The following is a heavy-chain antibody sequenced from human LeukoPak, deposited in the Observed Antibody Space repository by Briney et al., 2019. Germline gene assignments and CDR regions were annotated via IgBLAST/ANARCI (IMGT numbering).Heavy chain of an antibody. CDR3: ANLSPRNGMDV. D-gene: IGHD2/OR15-2a*01. J-gene: IGHJ6*02. V-gene: IGHV3-23*01. CDR1: GFTVSSNY. CDR2: ISGSGGST. Sequence: GGSLRLSCAASGFTVSSNYMSWVRQAPGKGLEWVSAISGSGGSTYYADSVKGRFTISRDNSKNTLYLQMNSLRAEDTAVYYCANLSPRNGMDVWGQGTTVTVSS.